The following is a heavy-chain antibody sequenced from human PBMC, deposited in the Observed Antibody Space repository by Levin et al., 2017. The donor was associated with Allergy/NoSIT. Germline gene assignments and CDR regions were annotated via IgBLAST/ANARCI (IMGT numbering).Heavy chain of an antibody. D-gene: IGHD1-1*01. CDR1: GFIFSDFW. CDR3: VRDLSGTAY. Sequence: GESLKISCAGSGFIFSDFWMHWVRQVPGKGLVWVSRIKTDGTTTTYADSVKGRFTISRDNAKNTLYLQMNSLRAEDTAVYYCVRDLSGTAYWGQGTMVTVSS. V-gene: IGHV3-74*01. J-gene: IGHJ3*01. CDR2: IKTDGTTT.